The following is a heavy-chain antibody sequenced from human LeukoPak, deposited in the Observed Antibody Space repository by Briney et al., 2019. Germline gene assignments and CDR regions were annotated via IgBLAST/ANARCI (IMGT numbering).Heavy chain of an antibody. CDR1: GFTFSSYW. D-gene: IGHD3-22*01. CDR2: IDSDGSST. CDR3: TRISYDSSDYYGY. J-gene: IGHJ4*02. Sequence: PGGSLRLSCAASGFTFSSYWMHWVRQVPGKGLVWVSRIDSDGSSTSYADSVKGRFTISRDNAKNTLYLQMNSLRAEDTAVYYCTRISYDSSDYYGYWGQGTLVTVSS. V-gene: IGHV3-74*01.